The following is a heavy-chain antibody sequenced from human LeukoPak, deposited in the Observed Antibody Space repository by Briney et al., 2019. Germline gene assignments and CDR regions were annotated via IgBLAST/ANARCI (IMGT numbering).Heavy chain of an antibody. CDR1: GGTFSSYA. CDR3: ARDRSLWFGELLSCDY. Sequence: ASVKVSCKASGGTFSSYAISWVRQAPGQGLEWMGGIIPIFGTANYAQKFQGRVTITADESTSTAYMELSSLRSEDTAVYYCARDRSLWFGELLSCDYWGQGTLVTVSS. CDR2: IIPIFGTA. D-gene: IGHD3-10*01. J-gene: IGHJ4*02. V-gene: IGHV1-69*13.